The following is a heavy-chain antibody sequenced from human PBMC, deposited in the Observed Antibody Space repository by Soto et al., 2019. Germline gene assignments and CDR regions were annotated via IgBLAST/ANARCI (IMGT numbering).Heavy chain of an antibody. V-gene: IGHV3-74*01. J-gene: IGHJ6*02. D-gene: IGHD2-2*01. Sequence: GGSLRLSCAASGFTFSSYWMHWVRQAPGKGLVWVSRINSDGSTTSYADSVKGRLTISRDNAKNTLYLQMNSLRAEDTAVYYCARWRPAVDFPASGMDVWGQGTTVTVSS. CDR3: ARWRPAVDFPASGMDV. CDR2: INSDGSTT. CDR1: GFTFSSYW.